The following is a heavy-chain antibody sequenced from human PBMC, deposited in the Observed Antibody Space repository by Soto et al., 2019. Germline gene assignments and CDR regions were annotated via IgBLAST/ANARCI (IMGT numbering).Heavy chain of an antibody. CDR2: INPNSGGT. CDR1: GYTFTGYY. D-gene: IGHD2-2*01. V-gene: IGHV1-2*04. J-gene: IGHJ6*02. CDR3: AREDIVVVPAARSHGMDV. Sequence: ASVKVSCKASGYTFTGYYMHWVRQAPGQGLEWMGWINPNSGGTNYAQKFQGWVTMTRDTSISTAYMELSRLRSDDTAVYYCAREDIVVVPAARSHGMDVWGQGTTVTVSS.